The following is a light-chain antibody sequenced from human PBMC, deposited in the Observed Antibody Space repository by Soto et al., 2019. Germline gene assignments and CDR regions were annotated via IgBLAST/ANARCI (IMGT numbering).Light chain of an antibody. CDR1: QTISSW. CDR3: QQSYRFPKT. J-gene: IGKJ1*01. V-gene: IGKV1-5*01. CDR2: AAS. Sequence: QMTQSPSTLSGSVGDRVTITCRASQTISSWLAWYQQKPGKAPKLLIYAASTLQSGVPSRFSGSGSGTEFTLTIISLQPEDFATYYCQQSYRFPKTFGRGTKVDIK.